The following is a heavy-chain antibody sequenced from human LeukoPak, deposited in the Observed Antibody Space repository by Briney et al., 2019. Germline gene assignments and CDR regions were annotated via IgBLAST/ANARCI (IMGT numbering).Heavy chain of an antibody. CDR2: IYYSGST. J-gene: IGHJ5*02. Sequence: SETLSLTCTVSGGSISSSSYYWGWIRQPPGKGLEWIGSIYYSGSTYYNPSLKSRVTISVDTSKNQFSLKLSSVTAADTAVYYCARSQAFYSGKNGWFDPWGQGTLVTVSS. CDR3: ARSQAFYSGKNGWFDP. D-gene: IGHD6-13*01. V-gene: IGHV4-39*07. CDR1: GGSISSSSYY.